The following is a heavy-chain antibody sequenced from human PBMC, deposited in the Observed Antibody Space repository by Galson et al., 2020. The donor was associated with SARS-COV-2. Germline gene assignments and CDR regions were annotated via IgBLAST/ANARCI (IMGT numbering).Heavy chain of an antibody. V-gene: IGHV1-18*01. CDR2: ISAYNDNT. CDR1: GYTFTNYG. D-gene: IGHD3-16*02. J-gene: IGHJ5*02. Sequence: ASVKVSCKASGYTFTNYGISWVRQAPGQGLEWVGWISAYNDNTNYAQKLQGRVTMTTDTSTSTAYMGLRSLRSDDEAVYYCARWAFGGGIVRSWFDPWGQGTLVTVSS. CDR3: ARWAFGGGIVRSWFDP.